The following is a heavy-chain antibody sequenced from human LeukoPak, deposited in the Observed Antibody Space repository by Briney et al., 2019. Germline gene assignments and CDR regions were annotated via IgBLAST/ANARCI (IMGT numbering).Heavy chain of an antibody. CDR3: ARGITMVRGVIRKYYFDY. Sequence: SETLSLTCTVSGGSISSGDYYWSWIRQPPGKGLEWIGYIYYSGSTYYNPSLKSRVTISVDTSKNQFSLKLSSVTAADTAVYYCARGITMVRGVIRKYYFDYWGQGTLVTVSS. V-gene: IGHV4-30-4*01. CDR1: GGSISSGDYY. D-gene: IGHD3-10*01. CDR2: IYYSGST. J-gene: IGHJ4*02.